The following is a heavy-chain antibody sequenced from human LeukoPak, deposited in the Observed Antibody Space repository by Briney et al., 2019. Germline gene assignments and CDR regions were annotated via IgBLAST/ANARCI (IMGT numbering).Heavy chain of an antibody. J-gene: IGHJ4*02. CDR3: ARAPPSDVVVVAEADY. V-gene: IGHV1-24*01. Sequence: GASVKVSCKVSGYTLTELSMHWVRQAPGKGLEWMGGFDPEDGETIYAQKFQGRVTMTEDTSTDTAYMELSSLRSEDTAVYYCARAPPSDVVVVAEADYWGQGTLVTVSS. CDR2: FDPEDGET. D-gene: IGHD2-15*01. CDR1: GYTLTELS.